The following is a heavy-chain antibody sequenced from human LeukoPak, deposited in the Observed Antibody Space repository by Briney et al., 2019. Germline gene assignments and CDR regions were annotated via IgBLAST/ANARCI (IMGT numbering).Heavy chain of an antibody. Sequence: GGSLRLSCAASGFTFSSYGMHWVRQAPGKGLEWEAVIWYDGSNKYYADSVKGRFTISRDIAKNTLYLQMNSLRAEDTGVYYCAKDHYWSIDYWGRGTLVTVSS. D-gene: IGHD3-3*01. CDR2: IWYDGSNK. J-gene: IGHJ4*02. CDR3: AKDHYWSIDY. V-gene: IGHV3-33*03. CDR1: GFTFSSYG.